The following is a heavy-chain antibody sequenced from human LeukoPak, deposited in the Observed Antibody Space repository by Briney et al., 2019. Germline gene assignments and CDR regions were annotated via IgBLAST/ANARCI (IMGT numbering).Heavy chain of an antibody. CDR2: IYPRGST. Sequence: SETLSLTCAVSGGSISSGSYSWSWIRQPPGKGLEWIGYIYPRGSTYYNPSLKSRVILSLDKSANQFSLNLSSVTAADTAVYYCARHMQAYQLLLKRPVRGLGFDPWGQGTLVTVSS. CDR3: ARHMQAYQLLLKRPVRGLGFDP. D-gene: IGHD2-2*01. J-gene: IGHJ5*02. CDR1: GGSISSGSYS. V-gene: IGHV4-30-2*01.